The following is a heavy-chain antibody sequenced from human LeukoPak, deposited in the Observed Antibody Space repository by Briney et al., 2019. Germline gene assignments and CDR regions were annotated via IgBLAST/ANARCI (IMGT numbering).Heavy chain of an antibody. CDR3: ARDSLVEGKQLVRTFDY. CDR1: GDSVSSNSAA. D-gene: IGHD6-6*01. Sequence: QALSLTCTISGDSVSSNSAAWNWIRQSPSRGLEWLGRTYYRSKWYNDYAVSVKSRITINPDTSKNQFSLQLNSVTPEDTAVYYCARDSLVEGKQLVRTFDYWGQGTLVTVSS. J-gene: IGHJ4*02. CDR2: TYYRSKWYN. V-gene: IGHV6-1*01.